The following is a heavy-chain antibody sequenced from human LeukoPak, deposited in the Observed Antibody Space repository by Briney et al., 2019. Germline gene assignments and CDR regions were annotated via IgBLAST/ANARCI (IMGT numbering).Heavy chain of an antibody. J-gene: IGHJ4*02. Sequence: GESVKISCKASGYSFTNYWIGWVRQMPGKGLEWMGIIHPGDSDITYGPSFQGQVTISADKSITTAYLHWSSLKASDSAMYYCGRRIGRRGLDYWGQGTLVTVSS. V-gene: IGHV5-51*01. CDR2: IHPGDSDI. CDR1: GYSFTNYW. D-gene: IGHD2-15*01. CDR3: GRRIGRRGLDY.